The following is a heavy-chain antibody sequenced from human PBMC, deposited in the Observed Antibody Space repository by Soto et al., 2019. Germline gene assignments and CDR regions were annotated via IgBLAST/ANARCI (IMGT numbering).Heavy chain of an antibody. Sequence: SETLSLTRAVSGGSFTSNNWWTWVRQPPGQGLEWIGEIYRTGSTNYNPSLKSRVTISLDKFENQFSLKVTSLTAADTAVYYCASRDPGTSVDFWGQGTLVTVSS. CDR3: ASRDPGTSVDF. CDR1: GGSFTSNNW. CDR2: IYRTGST. V-gene: IGHV4-4*02. J-gene: IGHJ4*02. D-gene: IGHD1-26*01.